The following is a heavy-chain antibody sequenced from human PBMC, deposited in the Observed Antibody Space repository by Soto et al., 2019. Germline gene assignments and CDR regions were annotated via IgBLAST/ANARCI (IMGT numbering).Heavy chain of an antibody. V-gene: IGHV3-30-3*01. CDR2: ISYDGSNK. CDR1: GFTFSSYA. D-gene: IGHD3-22*01. Sequence: GGSLRLSCAASGFTFSSYAMHWVRQAPGKGLEWVAVISYDGSNKYYADSVKGRFTISRDNSKNTLYLQMNSLRAEDTAVYYCARDTTMIVVVSPIDYWGQGTLVTVSS. CDR3: ARDTTMIVVVSPIDY. J-gene: IGHJ4*02.